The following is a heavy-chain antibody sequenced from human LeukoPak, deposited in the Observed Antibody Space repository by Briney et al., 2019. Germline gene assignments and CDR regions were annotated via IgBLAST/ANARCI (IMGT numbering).Heavy chain of an antibody. Sequence: SETLSLTCTVSGGSISSGDYYWSWIRQPPGKGLEWIGYIYYSGSTYYNPPLKSRVTISVDTSKNQFSLKLSSVTAADTAVYYCAREQLELPYYFDYWGQGTLVTVSS. V-gene: IGHV4-30-4*01. CDR2: IYYSGST. CDR1: GGSISSGDYY. D-gene: IGHD1-1*01. J-gene: IGHJ4*02. CDR3: AREQLELPYYFDY.